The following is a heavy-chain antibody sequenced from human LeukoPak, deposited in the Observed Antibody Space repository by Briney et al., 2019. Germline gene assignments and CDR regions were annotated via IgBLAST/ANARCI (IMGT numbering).Heavy chain of an antibody. CDR2: MNPNSGNT. CDR3: ARGRYYYGSGSYSNRGHYFDY. D-gene: IGHD3-10*01. CDR1: GYTFTSYD. J-gene: IGHJ4*02. V-gene: IGHV1-8*01. Sequence: ASVKVSCKASGYTFTSYDINWVRQATGQGLEWMGWMNPNSGNTGYAQKVQGRVTMTRNTSISTAYMELSSLRSEDTAVYYCARGRYYYGSGSYSNRGHYFDYWGQGTLVTVSS.